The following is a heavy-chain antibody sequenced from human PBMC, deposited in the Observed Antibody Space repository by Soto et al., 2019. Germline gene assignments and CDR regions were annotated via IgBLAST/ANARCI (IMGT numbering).Heavy chain of an antibody. CDR2: IYHSGST. D-gene: IGHD5-12*01. V-gene: IGHV4-30-2*01. J-gene: IGHJ4*02. Sequence: SETLSLTCAVTGGSISSGGYSWSWIRQPPGKGLEWIGYIYHSGSTYYNPSLKSRVTISVDRSKNQFSLKLSSVTAADTAVYYCAAGGGLPRYYWGQGTLVTVSS. CDR1: GGSISSGGYS. CDR3: AAGGGLPRYY.